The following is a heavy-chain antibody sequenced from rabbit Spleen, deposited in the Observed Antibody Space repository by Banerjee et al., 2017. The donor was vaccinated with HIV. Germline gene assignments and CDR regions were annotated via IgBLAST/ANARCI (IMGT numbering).Heavy chain of an antibody. CDR1: GFDFSSYG. CDR3: VRNSGWGVSYFTL. V-gene: IGHV1S47*01. Sequence: EESGGGLVQPGGSLKLSCKASGFDFSSYGVSWVRQAPGKGLEWIGYFDPIFGGTYYASWVNGRFTISRHNAQNTLFLQLNSLTVADTATYFCVRNSGWGVSYFTLWGQGTLVTVS. D-gene: IGHD4-1*01. J-gene: IGHJ4*01. CDR2: FDPIFGGT.